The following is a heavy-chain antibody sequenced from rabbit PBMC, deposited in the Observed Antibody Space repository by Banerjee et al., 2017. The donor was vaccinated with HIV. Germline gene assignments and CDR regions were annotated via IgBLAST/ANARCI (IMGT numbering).Heavy chain of an antibody. D-gene: IGHD4-1*01. CDR1: GFSFNSNA. Sequence: QEQLEESGGDLVKPEGSLTITCTASGFSFNSNAMCWVRQAPGKGLEWIACIGISSDNTYYANWAKGRFTISKTSSTTVTLQMTSLTAADTATYFCARDLAGVIGWNFGLWGPGTLVTVS. V-gene: IGHV1S45*01. CDR2: IGISSDNT. CDR3: ARDLAGVIGWNFGL. J-gene: IGHJ4*01.